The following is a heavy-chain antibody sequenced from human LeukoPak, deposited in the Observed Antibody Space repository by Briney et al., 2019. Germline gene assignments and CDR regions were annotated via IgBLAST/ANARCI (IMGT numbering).Heavy chain of an antibody. CDR1: GFTFSSYA. CDR3: AKERGLEVNWFDP. Sequence: TRGSLRLSCAASGFTFSSYAMSWVRQAPGKGLEWVSAISGSGGSTYYADSVKGRFTISRDNSKNTLYLQMNRLRAEDTAVYYCAKERGLEVNWFDPWGQGTLVTVSS. D-gene: IGHD3-10*01. CDR2: ISGSGGST. V-gene: IGHV3-23*01. J-gene: IGHJ5*02.